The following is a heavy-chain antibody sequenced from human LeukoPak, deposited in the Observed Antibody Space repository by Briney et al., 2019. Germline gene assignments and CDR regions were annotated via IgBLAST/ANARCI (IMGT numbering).Heavy chain of an antibody. J-gene: IGHJ5*02. CDR2: IYPDDSDI. CDR1: GYSINNYW. V-gene: IGHV5-51*01. CDR3: ARQEYCSGGSCYTWFDP. Sequence: GESLKISCKGSGYSINNYWIGWVRPMPGKGLEWMGIIYPDDSDIRYSPSFQGQVTISADKSISTAYLQWSSLKASDTAMYYCARQEYCSGGSCYTWFDPWGQGTLVIVSS. D-gene: IGHD2-15*01.